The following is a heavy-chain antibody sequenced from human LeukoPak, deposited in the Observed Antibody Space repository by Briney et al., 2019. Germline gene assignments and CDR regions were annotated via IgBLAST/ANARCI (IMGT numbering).Heavy chain of an antibody. CDR1: GFTFSSYW. J-gene: IGHJ4*02. Sequence: PGGSLRLSCAASGFTFSSYWMSWVRQAPGKGLEWVANIKQDGSEKYYVDSVKGRFTISRDNAKNSLYLQMNSLRAEDTAVYYCARDPSEVWELLPFDYWGQGTLVTVSS. CDR3: ARDPSEVWELLPFDY. V-gene: IGHV3-7*01. D-gene: IGHD1-26*01. CDR2: IKQDGSEK.